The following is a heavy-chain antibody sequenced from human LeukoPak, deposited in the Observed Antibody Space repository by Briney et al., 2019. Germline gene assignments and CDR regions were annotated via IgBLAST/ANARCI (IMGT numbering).Heavy chain of an antibody. D-gene: IGHD3-3*01. V-gene: IGHV3-23*01. CDR1: GFTFSSYA. CDR3: AKARISSGVGYYSD. Sequence: GGSLRLSCAASGFTFSSYAMGWVRQAPGKGLEWVSAISGSGGSTYYADSVKGRFTISRDNSKNTLYLQMNNLRAEDTAVYYCAKARISSGVGYYSDWGQGTLVIVSS. CDR2: ISGSGGST. J-gene: IGHJ4*02.